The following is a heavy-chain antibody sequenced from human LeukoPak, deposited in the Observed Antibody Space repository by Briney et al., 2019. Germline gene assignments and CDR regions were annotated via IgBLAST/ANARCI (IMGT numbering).Heavy chain of an antibody. CDR1: GYTFTGYY. CDR3: ARSTVEYCSGGSCYSGDNWFDP. Sequence: ASVKVSCKASGYTFTGYYMHWVRQAPGQGLEWMGRINPNSGGTNYAQKFQGRVTMTRDTSISTAYMELSRLRSDDTAVYYCARSTVEYCSGGSCYSGDNWFDPWGQGTLATVSS. CDR2: INPNSGGT. D-gene: IGHD2-15*01. J-gene: IGHJ5*02. V-gene: IGHV1-2*06.